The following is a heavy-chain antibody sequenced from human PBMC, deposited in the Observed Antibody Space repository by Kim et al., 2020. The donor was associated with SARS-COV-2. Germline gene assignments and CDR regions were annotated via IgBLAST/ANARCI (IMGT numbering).Heavy chain of an antibody. D-gene: IGHD5-18*01. CDR2: IYYSGST. V-gene: IGHV4-31*03. CDR1: GGSISSGGYY. J-gene: IGHJ4*02. Sequence: SETLSLTCTVSGGSISSGGYYWSWIRQHPGKGLEWIGYIYYSGSTYYNPSLKSRVTISVDTSKNQFSLKLSSVTAADTAVYYCARVRVLAMVTRGYFDYWGQGTLVTVSS. CDR3: ARVRVLAMVTRGYFDY.